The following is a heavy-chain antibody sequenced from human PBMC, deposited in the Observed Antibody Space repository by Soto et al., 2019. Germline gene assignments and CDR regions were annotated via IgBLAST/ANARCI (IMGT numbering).Heavy chain of an antibody. CDR3: ARSLGRGWTPY. CDR1: GGTFSSYT. CDR2: IIPVFNTT. Sequence: QMHLVQSEAEVKKPGSSVKVSCKASGGTFSSYTVSWVRQAPGQGLEWVGGIIPVFNTTYYAQKFQGRVTILADKSTSTAYMELSNLRSEDTAVYYCARSLGRGWTPYWGQGTLVTVSS. V-gene: IGHV1-69*06. J-gene: IGHJ4*02. D-gene: IGHD6-19*01.